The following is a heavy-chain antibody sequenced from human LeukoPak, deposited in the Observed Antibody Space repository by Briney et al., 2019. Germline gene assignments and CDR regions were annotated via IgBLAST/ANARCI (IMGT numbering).Heavy chain of an antibody. CDR2: ISGSGGST. J-gene: IGHJ4*02. V-gene: IGHV3-23*01. CDR1: GFTFSSYA. Sequence: PGGSLRLSCAASGFTFSSYAMSWVRQAPGKGLEWVSAISGSGGSTYYADSVKGRFTISRDNSKNTLYLQMNGLRAEDTAVYYCAKNPLAYYDSSGYIIDYWGQGTLVTVSS. CDR3: AKNPLAYYDSSGYIIDY. D-gene: IGHD3-22*01.